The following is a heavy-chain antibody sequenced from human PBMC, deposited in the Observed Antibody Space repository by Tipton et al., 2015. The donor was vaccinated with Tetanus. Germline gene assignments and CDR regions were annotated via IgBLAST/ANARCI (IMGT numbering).Heavy chain of an antibody. Sequence: QLVQSGAEVKKPGESLKISCKGSGYSFTSYWIGWVRQMPGKGLEWMGIIYPGYSDTGYGPSFQGQVTISANKSISTAYLQWSSLKSSDTAMYYCATPGQVTVDAFDSWGQWSMVTVSS. CDR2: IYPGYSDT. D-gene: IGHD2-21*02. V-gene: IGHV5-51*01. CDR3: ATPGQVTVDAFDS. J-gene: IGHJ3*02. CDR1: GYSFTSYW.